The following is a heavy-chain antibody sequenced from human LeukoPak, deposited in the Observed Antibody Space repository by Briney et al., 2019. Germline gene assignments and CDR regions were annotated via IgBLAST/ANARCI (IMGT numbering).Heavy chain of an antibody. CDR1: GYTFTSYG. V-gene: IGHV1-18*01. Sequence: ASVKVSCKASGYTFTSYGISWVRQAPGQGLEWKGWISAYNGNTNYAQKLQGRVTMTTDTSTSTAYMELRSLRSDDTAVYYCARAAIYRQTYYYDSSGYYDAFDIWGQGTMVTVSS. CDR2: ISAYNGNT. D-gene: IGHD3-22*01. J-gene: IGHJ3*02. CDR3: ARAAIYRQTYYYDSSGYYDAFDI.